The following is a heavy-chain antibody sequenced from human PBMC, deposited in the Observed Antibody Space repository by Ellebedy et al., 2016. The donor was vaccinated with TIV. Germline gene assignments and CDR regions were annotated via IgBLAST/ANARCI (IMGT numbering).Heavy chain of an antibody. J-gene: IGHJ6*02. CDR2: ISDSGDIT. CDR1: GFTFSNYA. D-gene: IGHD3-9*01. Sequence: GESLKISCAASGFTFSNYAMSWVRQAPGKGLEWVSSISDSGDITYYAASVKGRFTISRDNSKKTLYLQMNSLRAEDTAVYYCARDDDDILTGRNAMDVWGQGTTVTVSS. V-gene: IGHV3-23*01. CDR3: ARDDDDILTGRNAMDV.